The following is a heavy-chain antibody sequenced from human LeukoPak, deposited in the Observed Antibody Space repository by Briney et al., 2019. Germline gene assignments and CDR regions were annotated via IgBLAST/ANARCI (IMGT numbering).Heavy chain of an antibody. Sequence: ASVKVSCKASGYTFTSYYMHWVRQAPGQGLEWMGIINPSGGSTSYAQKFQGRVTMTRDTSTSTVYMELSSLRSEDTAVYYCARALIFGVVKGAFDIWGQGTMVTVSS. V-gene: IGHV1-46*01. D-gene: IGHD3-3*01. CDR2: INPSGGST. CDR3: ARALIFGVVKGAFDI. CDR1: GYTFTSYY. J-gene: IGHJ3*02.